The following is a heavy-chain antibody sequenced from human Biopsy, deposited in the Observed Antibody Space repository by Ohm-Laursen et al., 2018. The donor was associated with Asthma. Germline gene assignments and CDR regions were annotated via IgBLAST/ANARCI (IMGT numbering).Heavy chain of an antibody. CDR3: ARAVDYSHYYGIDV. CDR1: GYTFNRAG. Sequence: GAVRVSCKTSGYTFNRAGSTWVRQAPGQGLERMGWISVYNGNTKVAQKLQDRVTMITDTSTSTAYMELRSLRSDDTAVYFCARAVDYSHYYGIDVWGPGTTVTVS. J-gene: IGHJ6*02. D-gene: IGHD3-10*01. CDR2: ISVYNGNT. V-gene: IGHV1-18*01.